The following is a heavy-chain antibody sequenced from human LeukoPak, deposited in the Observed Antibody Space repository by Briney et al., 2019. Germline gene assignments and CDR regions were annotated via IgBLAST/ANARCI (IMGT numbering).Heavy chain of an antibody. Sequence: PSQTLSLTCTVSGGSISSGDYYWSWIRQPPGKGLEWIGYIYYSGSTYYNPSLKSRVTISVDTSKNQFSLKLSSVTAADTAVYYCARDLRILEYVDYWGQGTLVTVSS. CDR2: IYYSGST. CDR1: GGSISSGDYY. D-gene: IGHD3-3*01. CDR3: ARDLRILEYVDY. V-gene: IGHV4-30-4*01. J-gene: IGHJ4*02.